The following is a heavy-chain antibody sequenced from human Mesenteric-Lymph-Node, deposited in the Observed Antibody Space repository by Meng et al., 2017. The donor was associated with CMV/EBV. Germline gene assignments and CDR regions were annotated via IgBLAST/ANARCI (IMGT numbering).Heavy chain of an antibody. CDR2: INPNSGGT. CDR3: ARLKAADALYYGMDV. J-gene: IGHJ6*02. D-gene: IGHD6-13*01. CDR1: GYTFTGYY. Sequence: ASVKVSCKASGYTFTGYYMHWVRQAPGQGLEWMGWINPNSGGTNFAQKFQGRVTMTRDKSTTTVHMELSGLRSEDTAVYYCARLKAADALYYGMDVWGQGTTVTVSS. V-gene: IGHV1-2*02.